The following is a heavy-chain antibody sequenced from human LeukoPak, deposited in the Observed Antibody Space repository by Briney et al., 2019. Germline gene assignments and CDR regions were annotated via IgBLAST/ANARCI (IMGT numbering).Heavy chain of an antibody. V-gene: IGHV3-7*01. CDR3: AKDRGARVITMIQAEYLQH. CDR2: IKQDGGQT. D-gene: IGHD3-22*01. Sequence: GGSLRLSCAASGFTFSSYWMSWVRQAPGKGLEWVANIKQDGGQTYYVDSVKGRFTISRDNAKNTLYLQMNSLRAEDTAVYYCAKDRGARVITMIQAEYLQHWGQGTLVTVSS. CDR1: GFTFSSYW. J-gene: IGHJ1*01.